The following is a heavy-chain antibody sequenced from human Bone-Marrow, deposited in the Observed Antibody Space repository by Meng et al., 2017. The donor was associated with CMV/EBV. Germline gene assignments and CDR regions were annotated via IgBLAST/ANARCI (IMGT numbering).Heavy chain of an antibody. V-gene: IGHV4-34*01. Sequence: GSFGGYYWSWIRQPPGKGLEWIGEINHSGSTNYNPSLKSRVTISVDTSKNQFSLKLSSVTAADTAVYYCARMRRGIFGVVKNNWFDPWGQGTLVTVSS. CDR2: INHSGST. D-gene: IGHD3-3*01. J-gene: IGHJ5*02. CDR3: ARMRRGIFGVVKNNWFDP. CDR1: GSFGGYY.